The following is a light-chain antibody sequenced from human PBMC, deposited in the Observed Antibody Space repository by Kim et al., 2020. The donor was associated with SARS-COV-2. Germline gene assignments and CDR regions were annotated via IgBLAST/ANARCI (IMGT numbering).Light chain of an antibody. CDR3: CSYAGVSTLV. J-gene: IGLJ2*01. Sequence: QSALTQPRSVSGSPGQSVTISCTGASSDVGGYNFVTWYQQHPGRAPKVIIYDVSKRPSGVPDRFSGSKSGNTASLTISGLQAEDEADYHCCSYAGVSTLVFGGGTKVTVL. V-gene: IGLV2-11*01. CDR1: SSDVGGYNF. CDR2: DVS.